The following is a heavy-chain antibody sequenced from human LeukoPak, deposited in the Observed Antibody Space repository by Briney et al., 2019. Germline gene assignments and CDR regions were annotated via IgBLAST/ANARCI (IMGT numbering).Heavy chain of an antibody. D-gene: IGHD3-16*02. CDR2: ISGSGVT. V-gene: IGHV3-23*01. CDR1: GFTFTTPA. CDR3: SKDISAGGLDV. Sequence: GGSLRLSCAASGFTFTTPAMTWVRQAPGKGLEWVSGISGSGVTDYADSVKGRFTIFRDNAKNSMYLQMNSLRIEDTALYYCSKDISAGGLDVWGPGTPVTVSS. J-gene: IGHJ6*02.